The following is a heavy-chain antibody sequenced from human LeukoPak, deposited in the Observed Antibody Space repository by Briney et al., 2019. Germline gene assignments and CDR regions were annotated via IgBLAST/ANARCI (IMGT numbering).Heavy chain of an antibody. CDR1: GYTFTSYG. CDR2: ISAYNGNT. J-gene: IGHJ5*02. Sequence: ASVKVSCKASGYTFTSYGISWVRQAPGQGLEWMGWISAYNGNTNHAQKLQGRVTMTTDTSTSTAYMELRSLRSDDTAVYYCAREDCSGGSCYFFDPWGQGTLVTVSS. V-gene: IGHV1-18*04. CDR3: AREDCSGGSCYFFDP. D-gene: IGHD2-15*01.